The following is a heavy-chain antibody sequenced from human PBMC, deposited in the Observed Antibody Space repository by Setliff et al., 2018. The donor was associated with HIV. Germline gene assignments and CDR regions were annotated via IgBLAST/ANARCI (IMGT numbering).Heavy chain of an antibody. Sequence: PGESLKISCRTSGYNFATYYIAWVRQMPGKGPEWMGSVNPGDSDTRYSPSFQGQVTISADKFISTAYLQWSSLKASDTAMYYCARQGDYHILTGYYSGPHDAFDIWGQGTMVTVS. CDR2: VNPGDSDT. J-gene: IGHJ3*02. V-gene: IGHV5-51*01. CDR1: GYNFATYY. CDR3: ARQGDYHILTGYYSGPHDAFDI. D-gene: IGHD3-9*01.